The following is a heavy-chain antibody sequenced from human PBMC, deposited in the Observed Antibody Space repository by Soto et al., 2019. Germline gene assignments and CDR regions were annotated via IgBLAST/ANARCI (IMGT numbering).Heavy chain of an antibody. V-gene: IGHV1-3*01. Sequence: QVQLVQSGAEVKKPGASVKVSCKASGYPFTDYAIHWVRQAPGQRPEWMGWINPLNGNTKYSQTFRGRVTISRDTSATTAYMELRRLRSEDTAVYYCARQMVRGVDWFDPWGQGTLVTVSS. CDR3: ARQMVRGVDWFDP. CDR2: INPLNGNT. D-gene: IGHD3-10*01. CDR1: GYPFTDYA. J-gene: IGHJ5*02.